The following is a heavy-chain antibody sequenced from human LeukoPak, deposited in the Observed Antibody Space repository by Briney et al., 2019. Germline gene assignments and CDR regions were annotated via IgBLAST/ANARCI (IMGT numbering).Heavy chain of an antibody. D-gene: IGHD6-19*01. CDR3: ARDHEKVDSIDWYLVGNAFDL. CDR2: VFYSGSP. Sequence: PSETLSLNCSVSGDSNSSSSYYWGWIRQPPGKGLGWIERVFYSGSPYYNPSVKSRVTIAVDRSKTQFSLKMTDVTAADPAVYYGARDHEKVDSIDWYLVGNAFDLWGQGTLLTVSS. CDR1: GDSNSSSSYY. J-gene: IGHJ3*01. V-gene: IGHV4-39*07.